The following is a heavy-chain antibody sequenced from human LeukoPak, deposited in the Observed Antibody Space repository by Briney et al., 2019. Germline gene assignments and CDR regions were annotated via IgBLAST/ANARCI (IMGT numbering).Heavy chain of an antibody. Sequence: GGTLRLSCAASGFTFNSYWMSWVRQAPGKGLEWVANIKQDVNEKYYVDSVKGRFTISRDNAKNSLYLQMNSLRAEDTAVYYCARESRGYDILTGKYHRGYYSYYMDVWGKGTTVTVSS. CDR1: GFTFNSYW. V-gene: IGHV3-7*01. J-gene: IGHJ6*03. CDR2: IKQDVNEK. D-gene: IGHD3-9*01. CDR3: ARESRGYDILTGKYHRGYYSYYMDV.